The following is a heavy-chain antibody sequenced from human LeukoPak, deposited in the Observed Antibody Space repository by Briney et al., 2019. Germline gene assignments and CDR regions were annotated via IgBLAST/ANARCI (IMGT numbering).Heavy chain of an antibody. CDR2: INPNSDGT. CDR1: GYTFSRYD. V-gene: IGHV1-2*02. J-gene: IGHJ4*01. D-gene: IGHD2-2*01. CDR3: ARDLGKIVVXPAAPDY. Sequence: ASVKVSCKASGYTFSRYDINWVRQATGQGLEWMGWINPNSDGTNYAQKFQGRVTMTRDTSISTAYMELSRLRSDDTAVYYCARDLGKIVVXPAAPDY.